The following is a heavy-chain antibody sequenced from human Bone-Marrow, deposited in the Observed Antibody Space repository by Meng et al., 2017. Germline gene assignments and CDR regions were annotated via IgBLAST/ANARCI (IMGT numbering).Heavy chain of an antibody. V-gene: IGHV3-23*01. CDR3: ATLSVSGTNL. CDR2: ISGSGGST. D-gene: IGHD3-10*01. J-gene: IGHJ5*02. Sequence: GESLKISCAASGFTFSSYAMSWVRQAPGKGLEWVSDISGSGGSTYYADSVKGRFTISRDNSKNTLYLQMNSLRAEDTAVYYCATLSVSGTNLWGQGTLVTVSS. CDR1: GFTFSSYA.